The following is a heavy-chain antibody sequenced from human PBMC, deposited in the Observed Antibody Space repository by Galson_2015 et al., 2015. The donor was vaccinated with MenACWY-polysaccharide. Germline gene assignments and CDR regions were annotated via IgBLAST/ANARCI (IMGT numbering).Heavy chain of an antibody. V-gene: IGHV3-74*01. CDR1: GFTFSSYW. CDR2: INSDGSST. D-gene: IGHD6-19*01. Sequence: SLRLSCAASGFTFSSYWMHWVRHAPGKGLVWVSRINSDGSSTSYADSVKGRFTISRDNAKNTLYLQMNSLRAEDTAVYYCARVLRSGWYGRYYYYGMDVWGQGTTVTVSS. CDR3: ARVLRSGWYGRYYYYGMDV. J-gene: IGHJ6*02.